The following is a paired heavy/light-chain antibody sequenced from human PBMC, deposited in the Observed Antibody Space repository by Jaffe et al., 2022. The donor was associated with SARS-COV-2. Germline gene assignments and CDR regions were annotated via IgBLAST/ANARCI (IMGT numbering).Light chain of an antibody. Sequence: QSVLTQPPSVSGTPGQRVTISCSGSASNIGNNFVNWYQQLPGTAPKFLISSDNRRPSGVPDRLSGSKSGTSASLAISGLQSEDEADYYCAAWDDKLNVIIFGGGTKVTVL. CDR3: AAWDDKLNVII. CDR2: SDN. CDR1: ASNIGNNF. V-gene: IGLV1-44*01. J-gene: IGLJ2*01.
Heavy chain of an antibody. J-gene: IGHJ4*02. CDR3: ARHEIGYEYVWGSYVY. V-gene: IGHV4-59*08. Sequence: QVQLQESGPGLVKPSETLSLICTVSGGSISSYYWSWIRQSPGKGLEWIGYIYYTEKTGYNPSLKSRVTISLDTPNNQFSLRMTSVTAADTAVYYCARHEIGYEYVWGSYVYWGQGTLVTVSS. CDR1: GGSISSYY. CDR2: IYYTEKT. D-gene: IGHD3-16*01.